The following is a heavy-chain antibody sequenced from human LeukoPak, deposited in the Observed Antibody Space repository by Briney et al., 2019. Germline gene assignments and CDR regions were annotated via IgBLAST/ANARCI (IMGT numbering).Heavy chain of an antibody. Sequence: GASVKVSCKVSGYTLTELSMHWVRQAPGKGLEWMGGFDPEDGETIYAQKFQGRVTMTEDTSTDTAYMELSSLRSEDTAVYYCATSTPLVGATDIFAFDIWGQGTMVTVSS. V-gene: IGHV1-24*01. CDR2: FDPEDGET. CDR3: ATSTPLVGATDIFAFDI. D-gene: IGHD1-26*01. CDR1: GYTLTELS. J-gene: IGHJ3*02.